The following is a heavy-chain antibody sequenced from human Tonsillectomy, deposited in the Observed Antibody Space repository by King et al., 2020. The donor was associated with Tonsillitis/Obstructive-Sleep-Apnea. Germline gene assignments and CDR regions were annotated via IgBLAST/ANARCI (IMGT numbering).Heavy chain of an antibody. D-gene: IGHD7-27*01. CDR2: IYYSGST. CDR3: ARNRHPDWGTRYYYYYYMDV. J-gene: IGHJ6*03. V-gene: IGHV4-59*08. Sequence: VQLQESGPGLVKPSETLSLTCTVSGGSISSYYWSWIRQPPGKGLEWIGYIYYSGSTNYNPSLKGRVTISGDTAKNQFSLKVSSVTAADTAVYYCARNRHPDWGTRYYYYYYMDVWGKGTTVTVSS. CDR1: GGSISSYY.